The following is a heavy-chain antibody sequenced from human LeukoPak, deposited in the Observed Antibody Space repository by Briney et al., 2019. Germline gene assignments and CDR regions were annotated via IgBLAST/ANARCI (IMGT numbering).Heavy chain of an antibody. Sequence: GGSLRLSCAASGFTFSSYWMHWVRQAPGKGLVWVSRINSDGSSTTYADSVKGRFTISRDNAKNTLYLQMNSLRAEDTAVHYCTRVRYYGSGSWVYFDSWGQGTLVTVSS. V-gene: IGHV3-74*01. J-gene: IGHJ4*02. CDR1: GFTFSSYW. CDR2: INSDGSST. CDR3: TRVRYYGSGSWVYFDS. D-gene: IGHD3-10*01.